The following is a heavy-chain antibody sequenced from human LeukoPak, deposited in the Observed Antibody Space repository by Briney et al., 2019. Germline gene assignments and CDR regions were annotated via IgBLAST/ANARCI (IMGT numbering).Heavy chain of an antibody. D-gene: IGHD2-15*01. CDR3: AKMSCSGGSCHLFDY. J-gene: IGHJ4*02. CDR2: ISGSGGST. CDR1: GFTFSSYA. V-gene: IGHV3-23*01. Sequence: GGSLRLSCAASGFTFSSYAMSWVRQAPGEGLEWVSAISGSGGSTYYADSVKGRFTISRDNSKNTLYLQMNSLRAEDTAVYYCAKMSCSGGSCHLFDYWGQGTLVTVSS.